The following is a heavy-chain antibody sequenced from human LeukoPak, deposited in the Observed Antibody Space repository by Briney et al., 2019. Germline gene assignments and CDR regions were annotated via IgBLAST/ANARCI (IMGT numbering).Heavy chain of an antibody. Sequence: SETLSLTCAVYGGSFSGYYWSWIRQPPGKGLEWIGEINHRGSTNYNPSLKSRVTISVDTSKNQFSLKLSSVTAADTAVYYCAREKHITIFGVVNRGYWFDPWGQGTLVTVSS. CDR3: AREKHITIFGVVNRGYWFDP. CDR2: INHRGST. J-gene: IGHJ5*02. CDR1: GGSFSGYY. V-gene: IGHV4-34*01. D-gene: IGHD3-3*01.